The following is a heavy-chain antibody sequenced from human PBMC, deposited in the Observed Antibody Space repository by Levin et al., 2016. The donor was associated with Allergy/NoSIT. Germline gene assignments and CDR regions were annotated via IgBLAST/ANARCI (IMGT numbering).Heavy chain of an antibody. Sequence: GESLKISCAASGFTFSSSMNWVRQAPGRGLEWISYISNTANTAHYADSVKGRFTISRDNPKRSLFLQMNSLRVEDTAVYYCTGSPNSRYYNFYMDVWGRGSTVTVSS. D-gene: IGHD2-8*01. CDR2: ISNTANTA. J-gene: IGHJ6*03. CDR3: TGSPNSRYYNFYMDV. V-gene: IGHV3-48*04. CDR1: GFTFSSS.